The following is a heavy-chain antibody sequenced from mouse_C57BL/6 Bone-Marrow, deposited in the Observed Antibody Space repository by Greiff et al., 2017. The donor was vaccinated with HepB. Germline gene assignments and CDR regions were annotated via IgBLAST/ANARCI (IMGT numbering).Heavy chain of an antibody. J-gene: IGHJ4*01. CDR2: IRSKSNNYAT. D-gene: IGHD1-1*01. V-gene: IGHV10-1*01. CDR1: GFSFNTYA. CDR3: VRQLLLGYYAMDY. Sequence: EVKLQESGGGLVQPKGSLKLSCAASGFSFNTYAMNWVRQAPGKGLEWVARIRSKSNNYATYYADSVKDRFTISRDDSESMLYLQMNNLKTEDTAMYYCVRQLLLGYYAMDYWGQGTSVTVSS.